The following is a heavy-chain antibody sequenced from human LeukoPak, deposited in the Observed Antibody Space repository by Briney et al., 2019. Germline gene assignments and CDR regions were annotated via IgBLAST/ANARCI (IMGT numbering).Heavy chain of an antibody. CDR2: ISNDGSSK. CDR3: AKTIRDSGWYYFDY. J-gene: IGHJ4*02. CDR1: GFTFSSYG. D-gene: IGHD6-19*01. V-gene: IGHV3-30*18. Sequence: GGSLRLSCAASGFTFSSYGMHWVRQAPGKGLEWVAIISNDGSSKYYADSVKGRFTISRDNSKNTLHLQVNSLRTEDTAVYYCAKTIRDSGWYYFDYWGQGTLVTVSS.